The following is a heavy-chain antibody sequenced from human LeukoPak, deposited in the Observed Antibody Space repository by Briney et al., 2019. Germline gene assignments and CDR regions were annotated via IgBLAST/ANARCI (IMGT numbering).Heavy chain of an antibody. CDR1: GESFSGYY. V-gene: IGHV4-34*01. CDR3: ARGKYDSGGYYLDY. Sequence: SETLSLTCAVYGESFSGYYWSWIRQPPGKGLTWIGEINHSGTTNYNPSLKSRVTISLDTSKSQFSLMLSSVTAADTAVYYCARGKYDSGGYYLDYWGQGILVTVSS. J-gene: IGHJ4*02. CDR2: INHSGTT. D-gene: IGHD3-22*01.